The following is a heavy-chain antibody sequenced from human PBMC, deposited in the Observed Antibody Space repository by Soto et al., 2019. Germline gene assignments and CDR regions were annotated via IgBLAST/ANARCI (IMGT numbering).Heavy chain of an antibody. CDR3: ARILSGIDP. V-gene: IGHV3-53*04. Sequence: EVQLVESGGGLVQPGGSVRLSCAASGLTVSSNHMSWVRQAPGKGLEWVSLIYSGGTTYYADSVKGRFTISRHSSKNTLYLQMNSLKTEVTAVYYCARILSGIDPWGQGTLVTVSS. CDR2: IYSGGTT. J-gene: IGHJ5*02. CDR1: GLTVSSNH. D-gene: IGHD3-10*01.